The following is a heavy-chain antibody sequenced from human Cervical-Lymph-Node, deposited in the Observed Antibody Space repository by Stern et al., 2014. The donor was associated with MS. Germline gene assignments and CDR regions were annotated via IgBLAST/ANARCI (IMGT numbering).Heavy chain of an antibody. CDR2: INGDASTT. CDR1: GFTFSRYW. J-gene: IGHJ4*02. Sequence: AQLVESGGALVQPGGSLRLSCAASGFTFSRYWMHWVRQVPGKGLVWVSRINGDASTTYYADAVKGRFTISRDNAKNRLYLQMNSLRAEDTAVYYCARNPNLGDSGGTYWGQGTLVTVSS. CDR3: ARNPNLGDSGGTY. D-gene: IGHD4-17*01. V-gene: IGHV3-74*02.